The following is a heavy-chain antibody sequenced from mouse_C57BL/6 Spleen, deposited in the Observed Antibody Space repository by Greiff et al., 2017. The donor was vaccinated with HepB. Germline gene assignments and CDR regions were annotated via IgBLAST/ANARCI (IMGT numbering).Heavy chain of an antibody. CDR3: AKGGYSLDC. V-gene: IGHV2-5*01. J-gene: IGHJ2*01. CDR2: IWRGGST. D-gene: IGHD1-1*02. Sequence: VKLMESGPGLVQPSQSLSITCTVSGFSLTSYGVHWVRQSPGKGLEWLGVIWRGGSTDYNAAFMSRLSITKDNSKSQVFFKMNSLQADDTAISDCAKGGYSLDCWGQGTTLTVSS. CDR1: GFSLTSYG.